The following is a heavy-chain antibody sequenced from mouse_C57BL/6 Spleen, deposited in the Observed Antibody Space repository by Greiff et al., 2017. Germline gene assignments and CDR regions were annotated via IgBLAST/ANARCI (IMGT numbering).Heavy chain of an antibody. CDR3: ARHEVVATGAMDY. Sequence: QLKESGGDLVKPGGSLKLSCAASGFTFSSYGMSWVRQTPDKRLEWVATISSGGSYTYYPDSVKGRFTISRDNAKNTLYLQMSSLKSEDTAMYYCARHEVVATGAMDYWGQGTSVTVSS. J-gene: IGHJ4*01. CDR2: ISSGGSYT. V-gene: IGHV5-6*01. CDR1: GFTFSSYG. D-gene: IGHD1-1*01.